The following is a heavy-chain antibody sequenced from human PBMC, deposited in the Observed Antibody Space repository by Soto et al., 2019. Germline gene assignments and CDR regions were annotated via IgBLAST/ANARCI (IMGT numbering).Heavy chain of an antibody. D-gene: IGHD1-1*01. Sequence: SETLSLTCTVSGGSISSYYWSWIRQPPGKGLEWIGYMYNTGSTVYNPSLKSRVTISVDTSKNQFSLKLNAVTAADTAVYYCARDQSWHDLVWWFDPWGQGTLVTVS. CDR1: GGSISSYY. J-gene: IGHJ5*02. CDR2: MYNTGST. V-gene: IGHV4-59*01. CDR3: ARDQSWHDLVWWFDP.